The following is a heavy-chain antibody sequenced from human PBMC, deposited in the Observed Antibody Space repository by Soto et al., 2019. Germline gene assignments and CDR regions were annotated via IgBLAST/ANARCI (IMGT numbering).Heavy chain of an antibody. Sequence: PGGSLRLSCAASGFTFSSYAMSWVRQAPGKGLEWVSAISGSGGSTYYADSVKGRFTISRDNSKNTLYLQMNSLRAEDTAVYCCGKALLIECLFILYYSYGMHVWGQGTTVTVSS. CDR1: GFTFSSYA. CDR3: GKALLIECLFILYYSYGMHV. CDR2: ISGSGGST. J-gene: IGHJ6*02. D-gene: IGHD3-3*01. V-gene: IGHV3-23*01.